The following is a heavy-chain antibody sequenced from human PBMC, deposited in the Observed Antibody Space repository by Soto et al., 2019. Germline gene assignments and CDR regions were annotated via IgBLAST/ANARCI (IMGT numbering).Heavy chain of an antibody. Sequence: PSETLSLTCTASGGSISSYYWSWIRQPPGKGLEWIGFISYSGTTHYSASLRSRVSISVDTSKNQFSLKLSSVTAADTAVYYCARDPGSGSYYGWFDPWGQGTLVTVSS. CDR3: ARDPGSGSYYGWFDP. CDR2: ISYSGTT. V-gene: IGHV4-59*01. D-gene: IGHD3-10*01. J-gene: IGHJ5*02. CDR1: GGSISSYY.